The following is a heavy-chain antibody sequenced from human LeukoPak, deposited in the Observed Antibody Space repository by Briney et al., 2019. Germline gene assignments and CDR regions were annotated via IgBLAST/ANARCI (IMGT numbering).Heavy chain of an antibody. J-gene: IGHJ4*02. CDR2: IRPDSSAK. CDR1: GFTFSGQY. V-gene: IGHV3-7*05. CDR3: VRSGGY. Sequence: GSLRLSCLASGFTFSGQYMSWVRQAPGKGLEWVANIRPDSSAKMYVDSVKGRFTISRDNTKNSLCLQMNSLRAEDTAIYYCVRSGGYWGQGTLVTVSS. D-gene: IGHD1-26*01.